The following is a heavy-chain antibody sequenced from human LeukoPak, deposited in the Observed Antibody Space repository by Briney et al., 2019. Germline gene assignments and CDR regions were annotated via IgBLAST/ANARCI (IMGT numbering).Heavy chain of an antibody. CDR2: INPSSGGI. V-gene: IGHV1-2*02. CDR3: ARKVGATLPFFDF. J-gene: IGHJ4*02. Sequence: GASVKVSCKASGYTFTAYYIHWVRQAPGQGLEWMGWINPSSGGINYAQNFQGRVTLTRDTSISTAYMELNSLKSDDTAIYYCARKVGATLPFFDFWGQGTLVTVSS. CDR1: GYTFTAYY. D-gene: IGHD1-26*01.